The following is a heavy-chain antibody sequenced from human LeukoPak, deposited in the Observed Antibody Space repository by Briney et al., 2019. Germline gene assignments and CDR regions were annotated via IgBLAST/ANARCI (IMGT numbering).Heavy chain of an antibody. CDR3: ARDQGLTAPPPYGLDV. Sequence: ASVKVSCKTSGGTFSSSAITWVRQAPGQGLEWMGRIIPVLNITSHAQKFQGRVTITADTSTSTVYMELSSLRSEETAVYYCARDQGLTAPPPYGLDVWGQGTTVIVSS. J-gene: IGHJ6*02. CDR2: IIPVLNIT. CDR1: GGTFSSSA. D-gene: IGHD5-18*01. V-gene: IGHV1-69*04.